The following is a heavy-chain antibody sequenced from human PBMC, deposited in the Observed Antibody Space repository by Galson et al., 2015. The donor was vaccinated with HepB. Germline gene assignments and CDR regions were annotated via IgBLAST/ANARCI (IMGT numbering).Heavy chain of an antibody. D-gene: IGHD3-16*01. CDR3: AHRLGAYFDS. CDR2: IYWDXXK. Sequence: PALVKPTQTVTLXXTXXGLXLNXSGXGVGWXXQPPGKALEWLALIYWDXXKRYSPSLKTRLTITKDTSKNQVVLTMTNMDPVDTATFYCAHRLGAYFDSWGXGTLVTVPS. J-gene: IGHJ4*02. V-gene: IGHV2-5*02. CDR1: GLXLNXSGXG.